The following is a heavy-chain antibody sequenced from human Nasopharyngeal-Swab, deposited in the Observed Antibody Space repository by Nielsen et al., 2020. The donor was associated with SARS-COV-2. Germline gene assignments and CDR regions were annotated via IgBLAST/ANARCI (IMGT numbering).Heavy chain of an antibody. CDR1: GVTFSSYS. CDR2: IRSSSSYI. D-gene: IGHD2-21*02. Sequence: GESLKISCAGFGVTFSSYSMNWVRQAPGKGLEWVASIRSSSSYIYYADSVKGRFTISRDNAKNSLYLQMNSLRAEDTAVYYCARAGGAYCGGVCYYYYGMGVWGQGTTVTVSS. V-gene: IGHV3-21*01. J-gene: IGHJ6*02. CDR3: ARAGGAYCGGVCYYYYGMGV.